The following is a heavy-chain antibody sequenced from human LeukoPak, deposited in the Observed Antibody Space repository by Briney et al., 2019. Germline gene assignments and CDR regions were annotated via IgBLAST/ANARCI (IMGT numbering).Heavy chain of an antibody. J-gene: IGHJ4*02. Sequence: GRSLRLSCAVSGFTFSSYGMHWVRQAPGKGLEWVAFISFDGSNKYYPDSVKGRFIISRDNSKSTLYLQMNSLRAEDTAIYYCAKCTTWNTHYPIDYWGQGTLVTVSS. CDR1: GFTFSSYG. V-gene: IGHV3-30*18. CDR3: AKCTTWNTHYPIDY. D-gene: IGHD4-17*01. CDR2: ISFDGSNK.